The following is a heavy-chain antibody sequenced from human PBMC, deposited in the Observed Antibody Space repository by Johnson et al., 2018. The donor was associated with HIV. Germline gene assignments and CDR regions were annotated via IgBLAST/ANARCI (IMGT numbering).Heavy chain of an antibody. CDR1: GFTFSDYY. Sequence: QMMLVESGGGLVKPGGSLRLSCAASGFTFSDYYMSWIRQAPGKGLEWVSYISMSGRTIYYADSVKGRFTISRDNAKNSLYLQMNSLRAEETAVYYCAREDGQFLEWLGVGEGKYLYGPDIWGQGTMVTVSS. CDR2: ISMSGRTI. CDR3: AREDGQFLEWLGVGEGKYLYGPDI. V-gene: IGHV3-11*04. D-gene: IGHD3-3*01. J-gene: IGHJ3*02.